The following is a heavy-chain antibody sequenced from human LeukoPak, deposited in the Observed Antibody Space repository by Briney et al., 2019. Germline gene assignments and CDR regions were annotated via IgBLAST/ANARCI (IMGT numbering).Heavy chain of an antibody. V-gene: IGHV3-15*01. CDR3: TTDLRWCMATIIEDY. J-gene: IGHJ4*02. Sequence: PGGSLRLSCAASGFTFSNAWMSWVRQAPGKGLEWVGRIKSKTDGGTTDYAAPVKGRFTISRDDSKNTLYLQMNSLKTEDTAAYYCTTDLRWCMATIIEDYWGQGTLVSVSS. D-gene: IGHD5-24*01. CDR1: GFTFSNAW. CDR2: IKSKTDGGTT.